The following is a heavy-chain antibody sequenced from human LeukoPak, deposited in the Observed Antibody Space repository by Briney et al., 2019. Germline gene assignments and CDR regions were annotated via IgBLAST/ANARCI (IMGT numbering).Heavy chain of an antibody. CDR3: ARGSRGLHFGY. CDR2: IYHSGST. J-gene: IGHJ4*02. D-gene: IGHD3-16*01. Sequence: SQTLSLTCAVSGGSISSGGYSWSWIRQPPGKGLEWIGYIYHSGSTYYNPSLKSRVTISVDRSKNQFSLKLSSVTAADTAVYYCARGSRGLHFGYWGQGTLVTVSS. CDR1: GGSISSGGYS. V-gene: IGHV4-30-2*01.